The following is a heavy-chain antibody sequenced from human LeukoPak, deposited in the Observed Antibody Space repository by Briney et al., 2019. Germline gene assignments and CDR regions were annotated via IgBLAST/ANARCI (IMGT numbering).Heavy chain of an antibody. CDR2: IYYSGST. D-gene: IGHD6-19*01. Sequence: PSETLSLTCTVSGGSISSSSYYWGWIRQPPGKGLEWIGSIYYSGSTYYNPSLKSRVTISVDTSKNQFSLKLSSVTAADTAVYYCARHGGGAVAGNFDYWGQGTLVTVSS. CDR1: GGSISSSSYY. V-gene: IGHV4-39*01. J-gene: IGHJ4*02. CDR3: ARHGGGAVAGNFDY.